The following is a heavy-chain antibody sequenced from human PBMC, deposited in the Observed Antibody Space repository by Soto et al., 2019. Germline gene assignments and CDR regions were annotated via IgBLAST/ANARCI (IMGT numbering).Heavy chain of an antibody. CDR1: GYTFTSYG. D-gene: IGHD2-15*01. CDR2: ISDYNGNT. J-gene: IGHJ2*01. V-gene: IGHV1-18*01. Sequence: QVQLVQSGAEVKKPGASVKVSCKASGYTFTSYGITWVRQAPGQGLERMGWISDYNGNTNYAQKLQRRVTVTTDTSTSTAYMELRSLRSVDTAVYYCARYPRPYCSGGSCYGYWYFGLWGRGTLVTVSS. CDR3: ARYPRPYCSGGSCYGYWYFGL.